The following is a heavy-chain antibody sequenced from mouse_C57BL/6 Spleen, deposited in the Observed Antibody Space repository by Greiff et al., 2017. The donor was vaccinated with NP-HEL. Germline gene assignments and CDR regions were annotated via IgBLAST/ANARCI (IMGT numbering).Heavy chain of an antibody. J-gene: IGHJ3*01. CDR1: GFTFTDYY. D-gene: IGHD2-4*01. CDR3: ASLYYDSWFAY. Sequence: EVKLMESGGGLVQPGGSLSLSCAASGFTFTDYYMSWVRQPPGKALEWLGFIRNKANGYTTEYSASVKGRFTISRDNSQSILYLQMNALRAEDSATYYCASLYYDSWFAYWGQGTLVTVSA. V-gene: IGHV7-3*01. CDR2: IRNKANGYTT.